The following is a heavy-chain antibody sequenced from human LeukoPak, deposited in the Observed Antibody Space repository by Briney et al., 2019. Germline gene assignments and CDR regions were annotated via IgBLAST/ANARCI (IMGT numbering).Heavy chain of an antibody. CDR2: ISGSGVST. J-gene: IGHJ6*02. V-gene: IGHV3-23*01. CDR3: AKNSDGYYYYGMDV. Sequence: PGRSLRLSCAASGFTFSSHAMSWVRQAPGKGLEWVSAISGSGVSTYHADSLKGRFTISRDNSKNTVYLQMNSLRAEDTAVYYCAKNSDGYYYYGMDVWGQGTTVTVS. CDR1: GFTFSSHA. D-gene: IGHD2-21*01.